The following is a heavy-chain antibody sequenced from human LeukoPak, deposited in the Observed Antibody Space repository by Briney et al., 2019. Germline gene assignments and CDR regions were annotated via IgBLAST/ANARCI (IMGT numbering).Heavy chain of an antibody. D-gene: IGHD2/OR15-2a*01. CDR2: LSGSGDSA. J-gene: IGHJ4*02. CDR1: GLTFSKYA. V-gene: IGHV3-23*01. CDR3: AKVQDCDTATCPVYFVS. Sequence: PGGSLRLSCAASGLTFSKYAMSWVRQPPGKGLEWVSTLSGSGDSAYYADSVKGRFTISRDNSKNTLYLQMDSLRAEDTALYFCAKVQDCDTATCPVYFVSWGQGTLVTGSS.